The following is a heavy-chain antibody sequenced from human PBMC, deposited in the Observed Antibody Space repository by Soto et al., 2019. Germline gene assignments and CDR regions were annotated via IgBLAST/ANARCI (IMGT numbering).Heavy chain of an antibody. V-gene: IGHV4-59*01. CDR2: IYYSGTT. D-gene: IGHD6-13*01. CDR1: SECICRWY. Sequence: SETLSLACRVGSECICRWYPNYYLQPPGKGLEWIGYIYYSGTTNYNPSLKSRVTISVDTSKNQFSLKLSSVTAADTAVYYCARGIAAAGTTRYHWGWGTVLTISS. CDR3: ARGIAAAGTTRYH. J-gene: IGHJ5*02.